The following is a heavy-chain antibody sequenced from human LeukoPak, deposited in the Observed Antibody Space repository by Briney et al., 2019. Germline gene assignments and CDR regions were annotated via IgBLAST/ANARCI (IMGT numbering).Heavy chain of an antibody. Sequence: GGSLRLSCEASGFTFSDSAMSWVRQASGRGLEWVSLISASGGNSYYADSVKGRLTVSRDSSKNTLHLQMNSLRAEDTAVYYCARDIELSCWGQGTLVTVSS. D-gene: IGHD1-26*01. CDR3: ARDIELSC. CDR2: ISASGGNS. CDR1: GFTFSDSA. J-gene: IGHJ4*02. V-gene: IGHV3-23*01.